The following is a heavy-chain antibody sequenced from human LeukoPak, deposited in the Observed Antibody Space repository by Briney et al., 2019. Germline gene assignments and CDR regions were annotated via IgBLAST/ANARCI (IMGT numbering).Heavy chain of an antibody. CDR1: GYTFIGHY. V-gene: IGHV1-2*02. CDR2: INPNGGGT. D-gene: IGHD6-19*01. CDR3: ARGLWLTDY. J-gene: IGHJ4*02. Sequence: GASVTVSCKPSGYTFIGHYIHWVRQAPGQGLEWMGWINPNGGGTNYAQNFQGRFTMTRDTSISTAYMELSSLTSDGTAVYYCARGLWLTDYWGQGTLVTVSS.